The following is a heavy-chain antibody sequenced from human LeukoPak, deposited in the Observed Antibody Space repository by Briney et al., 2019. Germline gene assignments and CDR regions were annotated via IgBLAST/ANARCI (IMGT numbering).Heavy chain of an antibody. CDR3: AKGGTYYYDSSGYSSDFYYFDY. D-gene: IGHD3-22*01. Sequence: GGSLRLSYAASGFTFDDYAMHWVRQAPGKGLEWVSGISWNSGSIGYADSVKGRFTISRDNAKNSLYPQMNSLRAEDMALYYCAKGGTYYYDSSGYSSDFYYFDYWGQGTLVTVSS. V-gene: IGHV3-9*03. CDR1: GFTFDDYA. CDR2: ISWNSGSI. J-gene: IGHJ4*02.